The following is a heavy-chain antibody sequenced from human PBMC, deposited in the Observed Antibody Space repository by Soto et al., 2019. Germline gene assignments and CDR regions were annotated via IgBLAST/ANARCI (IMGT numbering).Heavy chain of an antibody. CDR3: ARDYYDSSGYH. CDR1: GFTFSSYA. D-gene: IGHD3-22*01. J-gene: IGHJ4*02. Sequence: QVQLVESGGGVVQPGRSLRLSCAASGFTFSSYAMHWVRQAPGKGLEWVAVISYDGSNKYYADSAKGRFTISRDNSKNTLYLQMNSLRAEDTAVYYCARDYYDSSGYHWGQGTLVTVSS. CDR2: ISYDGSNK. V-gene: IGHV3-30-3*01.